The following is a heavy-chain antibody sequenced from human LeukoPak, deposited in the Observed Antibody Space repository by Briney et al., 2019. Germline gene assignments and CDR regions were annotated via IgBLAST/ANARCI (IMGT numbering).Heavy chain of an antibody. V-gene: IGHV3-23*01. CDR3: ATTLHSGYYDLY. Sequence: GGSQRLSCAASGFIFGGYVMGWVRQAPGKGLEWVSGIGGSGAGTYYAVSVKGRFTISRDNSKNTLYLQMNSLRAEDTAVYYCATTLHSGYYDLYWGQGTLVTVSS. J-gene: IGHJ4*02. CDR2: IGGSGAGT. CDR1: GFIFGGYV. D-gene: IGHD3-22*01.